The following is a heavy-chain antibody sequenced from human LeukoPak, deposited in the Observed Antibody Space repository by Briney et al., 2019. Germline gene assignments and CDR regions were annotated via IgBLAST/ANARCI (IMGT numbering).Heavy chain of an antibody. CDR2: ISAYNGNT. V-gene: IGHV1-18*01. D-gene: IGHD2-2*01. CDR1: GYTFTSYG. Sequence: ASVKVSCKASGYTFTSYGISWVRQAPGQGLEWMGWISAYNGNTKYAQKLQGRVTMTPDTSTSTAYMELRSLRSDDTAVYYCARLDCSSTSCYFRFSFDYWGQGTLVTVSS. J-gene: IGHJ4*02. CDR3: ARLDCSSTSCYFRFSFDY.